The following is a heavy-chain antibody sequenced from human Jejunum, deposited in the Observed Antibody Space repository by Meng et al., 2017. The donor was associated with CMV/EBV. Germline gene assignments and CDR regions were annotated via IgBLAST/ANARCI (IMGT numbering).Heavy chain of an antibody. CDR2: IYYSGST. D-gene: IGHD5/OR15-5a*01. Sequence: TVSGGSVSSRSYYWSWIRQPPGNGLEWIGCIYYSGSTNYNPSLKSRVTISVDTSKNQFSLKLSSVTAADTAVYYCARAVYGYYFNYWGQGTLVTVSS. CDR3: ARAVYGYYFNY. V-gene: IGHV4-61*01. CDR1: GGSVSSRSYY. J-gene: IGHJ4*02.